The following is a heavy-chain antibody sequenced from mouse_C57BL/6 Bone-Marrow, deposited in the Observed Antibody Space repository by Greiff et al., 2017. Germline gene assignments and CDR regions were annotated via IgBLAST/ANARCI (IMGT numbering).Heavy chain of an antibody. CDR1: GYTFTSYG. V-gene: IGHV1-81*01. D-gene: IGHD1-1*02. J-gene: IGHJ3*01. Sequence: VQLQQSGAELARPGASVKLSCKASGYTFTSYGISWVKQRTGQGLEWIGEIYPRSGNTYYNEKFKGKATLTADKSSSTAYMKLRSLTSEDSAVFFCARWGWAWFAYWGQGTLVTVSA. CDR3: ARWGWAWFAY. CDR2: IYPRSGNT.